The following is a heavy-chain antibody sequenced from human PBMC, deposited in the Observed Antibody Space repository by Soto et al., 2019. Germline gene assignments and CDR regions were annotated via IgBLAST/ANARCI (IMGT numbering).Heavy chain of an antibody. CDR1: GGSISSYY. V-gene: IGHV4-59*01. J-gene: IGHJ4*02. Sequence: PSETLSLTCTVSGGSISSYYWSWIRQPPGKGLEWIGYIYYSGSTNYNPSLKSRVTISVNTSKNQFSLKLTSVTAADTAVYYCARVSIGWWYFDYLGQGTLVNVPS. D-gene: IGHD6-13*01. CDR3: ARVSIGWWYFDY. CDR2: IYYSGST.